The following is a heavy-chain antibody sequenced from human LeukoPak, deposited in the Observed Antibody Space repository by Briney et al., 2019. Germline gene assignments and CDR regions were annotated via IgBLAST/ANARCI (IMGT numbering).Heavy chain of an antibody. D-gene: IGHD2-15*01. CDR1: GHTFASYY. J-gene: IGHJ4*02. CDR3: AILDYCSGGSCYNY. V-gene: IGHV1-46*01. Sequence: ASVKVSCKASGHTFASYYMYWVRQAPGQGLEWMGIINPNRGSTSYAQKLQGRVTMTTDTSTSTAYMELRSLRSDDTAVYYCAILDYCSGGSCYNYWGQGTLVTVSS. CDR2: INPNRGST.